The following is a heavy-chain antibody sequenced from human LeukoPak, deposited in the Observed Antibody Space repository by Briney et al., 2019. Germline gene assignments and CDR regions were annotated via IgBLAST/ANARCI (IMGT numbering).Heavy chain of an antibody. D-gene: IGHD4-11*01. J-gene: IGHJ4*02. CDR1: GFTVSSNY. V-gene: IGHV3-66*02. CDR2: IYAGGST. Sequence: GGSLRLSCAASGFTVSSNYMSWVRQAPGKGLEWVSVIYAGGSTYYADSVKGRFTISRDSSKNTLYLQMNSLRAEDTVVYYCARPDDYNNYFYFHYWGQGTLVTVSS. CDR3: ARPDDYNNYFYFHY.